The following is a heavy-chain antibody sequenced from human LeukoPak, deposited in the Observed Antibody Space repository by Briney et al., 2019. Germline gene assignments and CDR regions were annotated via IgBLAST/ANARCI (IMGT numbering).Heavy chain of an antibody. Sequence: SGTLSLSCAVSGDSISSSNWWSWVRQPPGKGLEWIGEIYNSGRINYNPSLKSRVTISVDKSKNQFSLKLSSVTAADTAVYYCARRSSTGGPVDYWGQGTLVTVSS. CDR2: IYNSGRI. CDR3: ARRSSTGGPVDY. V-gene: IGHV4-4*02. D-gene: IGHD3-10*01. CDR1: GDSISSSNW. J-gene: IGHJ4*02.